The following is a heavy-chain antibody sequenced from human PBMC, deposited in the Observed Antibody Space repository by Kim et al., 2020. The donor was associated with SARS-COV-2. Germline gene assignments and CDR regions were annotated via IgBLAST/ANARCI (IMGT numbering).Heavy chain of an antibody. Sequence: ASVKVSCKASGYTFTSYGISWVRQAPGQGLEWMGWISAYNGNTNYAQKLQGRVTMTTDTSTSTAYMELRSLRSDDTAVYYCARDRSLVTMVRGVIDPFLDYWGQGTLVTVSS. CDR3: ARDRSLVTMVRGVIDPFLDY. CDR1: GYTFTSYG. D-gene: IGHD3-10*01. J-gene: IGHJ4*02. CDR2: ISAYNGNT. V-gene: IGHV1-18*01.